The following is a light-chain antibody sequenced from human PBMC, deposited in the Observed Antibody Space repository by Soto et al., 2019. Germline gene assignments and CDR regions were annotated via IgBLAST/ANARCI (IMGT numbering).Light chain of an antibody. CDR2: GTS. CDR1: QSIDNNH. J-gene: IGKJ1*01. Sequence: EILLTQSPGTLSLSRGERVTLSCRASQSIDNNHLAWYQQKPGQAPRLLIHGTSNRATGIPDRFSGSGSGTDFTLTFSRLEPEDFAVYYCQQYGSSRTFGQGTKVDIK. CDR3: QQYGSSRT. V-gene: IGKV3-20*01.